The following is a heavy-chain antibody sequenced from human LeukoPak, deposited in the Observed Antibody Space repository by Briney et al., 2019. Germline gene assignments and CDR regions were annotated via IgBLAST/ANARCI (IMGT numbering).Heavy chain of an antibody. CDR1: GFTFSSYA. V-gene: IGHV3-30*01. Sequence: PGGSLRLSCAASGFTFSSYAMHWVRQAPGKGLEWVAVISYDGSNKYYADSVKGRFTISRDNSKNTLYLQMNSLRAEDTAVYYCARKDNYYDSSSFDYWGQGTLVTVSS. D-gene: IGHD3-22*01. CDR2: ISYDGSNK. J-gene: IGHJ4*02. CDR3: ARKDNYYDSSSFDY.